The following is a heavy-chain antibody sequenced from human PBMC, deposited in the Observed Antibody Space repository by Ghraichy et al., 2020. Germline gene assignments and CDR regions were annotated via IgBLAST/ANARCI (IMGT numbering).Heavy chain of an antibody. V-gene: IGHV3-30*18. CDR3: AKDLRRVYRQDDAFDI. D-gene: IGHD2-8*01. J-gene: IGHJ3*02. Sequence: GGSLRLSCAASGFTFSSYGMHWVRQAPGKGLEWVAVISYDGSNKYYADSVKGRFTISRDNSKNTLYLQMNSLRAEDTAVYYCAKDLRRVYRQDDAFDIWGQGTMVTVSS. CDR1: GFTFSSYG. CDR2: ISYDGSNK.